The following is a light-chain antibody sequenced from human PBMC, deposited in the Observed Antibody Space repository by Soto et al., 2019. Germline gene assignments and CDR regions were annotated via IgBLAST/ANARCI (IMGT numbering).Light chain of an antibody. CDR1: SSDVGAYNY. J-gene: IGLJ3*02. V-gene: IGLV2-8*01. CDR3: TSYVGNNIWV. CDR2: EVT. Sequence: QSVLTQPPSASGSPGQSVTISCTGTSSDVGAYNYVSWYQQYPGKAPKLMIYEVTKRPSGVPDRFSGSKSGNTASLTVSGLQAEDEADYYCTSYVGNNIWVFGGGTMLTVL.